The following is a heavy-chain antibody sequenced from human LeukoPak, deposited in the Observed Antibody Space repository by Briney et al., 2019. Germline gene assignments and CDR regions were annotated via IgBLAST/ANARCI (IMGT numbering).Heavy chain of an antibody. D-gene: IGHD2-2*01. V-gene: IGHV5-51*01. CDR2: IYPGDSEV. CDR3: ARHFIVVVPSSLRIGTYSYYMDV. Sequence: GESLKISCKGSGYNFTTYWVGWVRQMPGKGLEWMGTIYPGDSEVRYSPSFQGQVTISVDRSISTAYLQWNSLKASDTAIYYCARHFIVVVPSSLRIGTYSYYMDVWGKGTTVTVSS. J-gene: IGHJ6*03. CDR1: GYNFTTYW.